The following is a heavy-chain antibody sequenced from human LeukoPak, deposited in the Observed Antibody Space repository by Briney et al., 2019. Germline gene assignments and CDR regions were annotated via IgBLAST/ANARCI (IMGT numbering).Heavy chain of an antibody. CDR3: ARGSGITGAQKFDAFDI. CDR2: IHYTGTYI. J-gene: IGHJ3*02. CDR1: GFTFSAYS. D-gene: IGHD3-10*01. V-gene: IGHV3-21*01. Sequence: GGSLRLSCAASGFTFSAYSMDWVRQAPGRGLEWVSSIHYTGTYIYCANSVRGRFTISRDNAENSLYLQMDSLRAEDTAVYYCARGSGITGAQKFDAFDIWGQGTMVTVSS.